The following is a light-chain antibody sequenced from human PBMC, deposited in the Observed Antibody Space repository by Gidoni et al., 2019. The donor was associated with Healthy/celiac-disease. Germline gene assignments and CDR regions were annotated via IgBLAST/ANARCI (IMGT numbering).Light chain of an antibody. Sequence: EIGLTQSPGTLALSPGERATLSCRARQSVSSSYLAWYQQKPGQAPRLLIYCASSRATGIPDRFSGSGSGTDFTLTISRLEPEDFAVYYCQHYGSSPRTFGQGTKVEIK. J-gene: IGKJ1*01. CDR3: QHYGSSPRT. V-gene: IGKV3-20*01. CDR1: QSVSSSY. CDR2: CAS.